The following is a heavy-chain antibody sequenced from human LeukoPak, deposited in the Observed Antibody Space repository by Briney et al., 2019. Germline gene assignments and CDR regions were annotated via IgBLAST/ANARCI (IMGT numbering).Heavy chain of an antibody. Sequence: GGSLRLSCAASGFTFSSYSMNWVRQAPGKGLEWVSSISSSSSYIYYADSVKGRFTISRDNAKNSLYLQMNSLRAEDTAVYYCARDSSASSTDLDYWGQGTLVTVSS. D-gene: IGHD2-2*01. CDR3: ARDSSASSTDLDY. V-gene: IGHV3-21*01. J-gene: IGHJ4*02. CDR2: ISSSSSYI. CDR1: GFTFSSYS.